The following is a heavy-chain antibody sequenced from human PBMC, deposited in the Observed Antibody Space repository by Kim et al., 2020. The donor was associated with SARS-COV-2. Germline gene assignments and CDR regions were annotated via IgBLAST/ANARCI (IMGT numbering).Heavy chain of an antibody. CDR1: GFTFSSYG. CDR2: IWYDGSNK. V-gene: IGHV3-33*06. D-gene: IGHD6-19*01. Sequence: GGSLRLSCAASGFTFSSYGMHWVRQAPGKGLEWVAVIWYDGSNKYYADSVKGRFTISRDNSKNTLYLQMNSLRAEDTAVYYCAKGSYSSGWGSDYWGQGTLVTVSS. J-gene: IGHJ4*02. CDR3: AKGSYSSGWGSDY.